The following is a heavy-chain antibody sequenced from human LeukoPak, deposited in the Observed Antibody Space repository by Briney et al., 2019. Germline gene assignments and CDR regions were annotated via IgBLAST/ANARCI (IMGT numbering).Heavy chain of an antibody. D-gene: IGHD3-10*01. CDR2: IYYSGST. J-gene: IGHJ5*02. CDR1: GGSISTSNYY. CDR3: ARDLGYYGSGSYGNWFDP. Sequence: SETLSLTCTVSGGSISTSNYYWGWIRQPPGKGLEWIGSIYYSGSTYYNPSLKSRVTISVDTSKNQFSLKLNSVTAADTAVYYCARDLGYYGSGSYGNWFDPWGQGTLVTVSS. V-gene: IGHV4-39*07.